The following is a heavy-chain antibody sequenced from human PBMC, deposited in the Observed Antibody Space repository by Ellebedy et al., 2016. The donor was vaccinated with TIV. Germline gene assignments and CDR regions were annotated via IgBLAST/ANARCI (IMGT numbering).Heavy chain of an antibody. Sequence: GESLKISXAASGFTFSSYAMSWVRQAPGKGPEWVSGISGDGSSRNYPDSVKGRFTISRDNAKNSLYLQMNSLGAEDTAVYFCARGRYYCSSTSCYAPSWFDPWGQGTLVTVSS. CDR1: GFTFSSYA. CDR3: ARGRYYCSSTSCYAPSWFDP. CDR2: ISGDGSSR. V-gene: IGHV3-23*01. D-gene: IGHD2-2*01. J-gene: IGHJ5*02.